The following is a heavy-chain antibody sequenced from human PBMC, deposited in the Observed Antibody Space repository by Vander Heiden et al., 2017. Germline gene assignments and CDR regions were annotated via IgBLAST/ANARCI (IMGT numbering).Heavy chain of an antibody. CDR3: ARLLSISGSFDY. CDR1: GGSIGSGRYY. D-gene: IGHD1-26*01. V-gene: IGHV4-39*01. J-gene: IGHJ4*02. CDR2: SNSSGRT. Sequence: QLQLQESGPGLVKPSETLSLACTVSGGSIGSGRYYWGWIRQPPGTALEWIGSSNSSGRTYYNPSLKSRVTISVDTSKNQFSLKRSSVTAADTAVYYCARLLSISGSFDYWGQGTLVTVSS.